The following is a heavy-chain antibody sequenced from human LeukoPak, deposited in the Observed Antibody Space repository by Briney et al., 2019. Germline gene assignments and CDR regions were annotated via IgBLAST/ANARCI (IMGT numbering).Heavy chain of an antibody. Sequence: GGSLRLSCAASGFTFSSYAMSWVRQAPGKGLEWVSAISGSGGSTYYADSVKGRFTISRDNAKNTLYLQMNSLRAEDTAVYYCARDGGLRILGYWGQGTLVTVSS. CDR1: GFTFSSYA. CDR2: ISGSGGST. V-gene: IGHV3-23*01. D-gene: IGHD3-16*01. CDR3: ARDGGLRILGY. J-gene: IGHJ4*02.